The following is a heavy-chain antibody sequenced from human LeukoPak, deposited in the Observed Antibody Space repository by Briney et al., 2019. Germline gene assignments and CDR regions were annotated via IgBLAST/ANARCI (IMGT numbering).Heavy chain of an antibody. CDR2: IYYSGSA. J-gene: IGHJ4*02. CDR1: GGSISDYY. V-gene: IGHV4-59*08. D-gene: IGHD3-10*01. CDR3: ARRSYGAYDFDY. Sequence: SETLSLTCTVSGGSISDYYWSWIRQHPGKGLEWIGYIYYSGSANYNPSLKSRVTISVDTSKNQFSLKLSSVTAADTAMYYCARRSYGAYDFDYWGQGTLVTVSS.